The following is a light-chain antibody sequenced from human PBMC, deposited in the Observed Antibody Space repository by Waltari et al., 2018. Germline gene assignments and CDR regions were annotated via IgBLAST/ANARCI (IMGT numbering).Light chain of an antibody. J-gene: IGKJ1*01. V-gene: IGKV1-12*01. Sequence: DIQMTQSPSSLSASVGDRVTITCRASPGISNWLACYQQMPGKAPKLLIYRASSLQTGVPSRFSGSGSGTDFTLTISSLQPEDFATYYCQQYNSAPPWTFGQGTKVEFK. CDR1: PGISNW. CDR2: RAS. CDR3: QQYNSAPPWT.